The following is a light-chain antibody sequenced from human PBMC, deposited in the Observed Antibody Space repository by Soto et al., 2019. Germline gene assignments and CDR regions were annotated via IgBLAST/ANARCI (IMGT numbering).Light chain of an antibody. J-gene: IGLJ2*01. CDR2: EVS. Sequence: QPALTQPPSASGSTGQSVTISCTGTSSDVGGYNYVSWYQQHPGKAPKLMIYEVSKRPSGVPDRFSGSKSGNTASLTVSGLQAEDEADYYCSSYAGSNNVVFGGGTKLTVL. CDR1: SSDVGGYNY. CDR3: SSYAGSNNVV. V-gene: IGLV2-8*01.